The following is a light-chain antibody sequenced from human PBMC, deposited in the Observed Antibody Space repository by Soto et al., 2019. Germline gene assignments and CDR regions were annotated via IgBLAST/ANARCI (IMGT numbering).Light chain of an antibody. CDR1: QSVSSNY. CDR2: GAS. J-gene: IGKJ4*01. CDR3: QQYNSWPLT. V-gene: IGKV3-20*01. Sequence: DIVLTQSPGTLSLSPGERATLSCRASQSVSSNYLAWYQQKPGQAPRLLIHGASTRATGVPDRFSGSGSGTDFTLTISRLEPEDFAVYYCQQYNSWPLTFGGGTKVDIK.